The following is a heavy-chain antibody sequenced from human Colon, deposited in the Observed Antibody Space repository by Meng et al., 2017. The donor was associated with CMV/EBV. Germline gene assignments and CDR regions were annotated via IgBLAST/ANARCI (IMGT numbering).Heavy chain of an antibody. V-gene: IGHV3-7*01. CDR3: AKPIQGRITIFSD. CDR1: GFTFSSYW. CDR2: IKQDGSEK. D-gene: IGHD3-9*01. J-gene: IGHJ4*02. Sequence: GGSLRPSCAASGFTFSSYWMTWVRQAPGRGLEWVASIKQDGSEKNYVDSVKGRFTISRDNAKNSLYLQMNSLRAEDTAVYYCAKPIQGRITIFSDWGQGSLVTVSS.